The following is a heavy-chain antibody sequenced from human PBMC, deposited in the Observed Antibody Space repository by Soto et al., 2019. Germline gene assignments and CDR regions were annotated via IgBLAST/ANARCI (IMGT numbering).Heavy chain of an antibody. CDR3: ARGPYRDTYNWFDS. CDR1: GFIFSDYE. CDR2: ISGSGLTI. V-gene: IGHV3-48*03. Sequence: GGSLRLSCAASGFIFSDYEINWVRQAPGKGLEWVSYISGSGLTIYYADSVKGRFTISRENAKNSLYLQMNSLGVGDTAVYYCARGPYRDTYNWFDSWGQGTLVTVSS. J-gene: IGHJ5*02. D-gene: IGHD5-12*01.